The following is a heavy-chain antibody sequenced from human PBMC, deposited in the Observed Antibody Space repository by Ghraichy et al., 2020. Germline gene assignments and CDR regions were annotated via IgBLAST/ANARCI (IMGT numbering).Heavy chain of an antibody. V-gene: IGHV4-30-4*01. J-gene: IGHJ6*02. CDR3: ARQVTTAKDFYYFGLDV. CDR2: IYFNGNT. Sequence: SETLSLTCTVSGGSIDDGDYYWTWIHQSPGKGLEWIGYIYFNGNTYYNPSLKSRLAISLDTSKNQFSLRLSSVTAADTVVYYCARQVTTAKDFYYFGLDVWGQGTTVTVSS. D-gene: IGHD4-17*01. CDR1: GGSIDDGDYY.